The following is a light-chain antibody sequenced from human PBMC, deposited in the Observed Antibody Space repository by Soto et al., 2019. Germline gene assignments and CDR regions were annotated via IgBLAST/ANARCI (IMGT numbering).Light chain of an antibody. V-gene: IGKV3-20*01. Sequence: EVVLTQAPDTLSLSPGERATLSCRASQSFSSTSLAWYQQKPGQAPRLLIYGASNRATGIPDRFSGSGSGTYFIITISRLEPEDLAVYYCQQYDSSPRTFGQGTKVDIK. CDR3: QQYDSSPRT. J-gene: IGKJ1*01. CDR1: QSFSSTS. CDR2: GAS.